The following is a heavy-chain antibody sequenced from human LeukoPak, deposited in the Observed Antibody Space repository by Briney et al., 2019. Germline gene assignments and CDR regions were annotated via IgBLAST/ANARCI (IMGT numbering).Heavy chain of an antibody. CDR3: ARIRADKPVLRYFDWAKYYYYYMDV. Sequence: SETLSLTCAVYGGSFSGYYWSWIRQPPGKGLEWIGEINHSRSTNYNPSLKSRVTISVDTSKNQFSLKLSSVTAADTAVYYCARIRADKPVLRYFDWAKYYYYYMDVWGKGTTVTVSS. D-gene: IGHD3-9*01. CDR1: GGSFSGYY. CDR2: INHSRST. V-gene: IGHV4-34*01. J-gene: IGHJ6*03.